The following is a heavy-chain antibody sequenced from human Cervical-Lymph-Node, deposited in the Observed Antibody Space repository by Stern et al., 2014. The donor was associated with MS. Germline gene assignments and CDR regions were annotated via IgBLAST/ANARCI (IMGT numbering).Heavy chain of an antibody. D-gene: IGHD3-16*01. CDR3: ARHISGEAGYFDS. V-gene: IGHV5-51*01. J-gene: IGHJ4*02. Sequence: QLVESGAELKKPGESLQISCQGSGYTFANHWIDWVRPMPGNGLEWMGMFYPGDSDTAYSPSFQGLVTMSADKSISTAYLQWSSLKASDTAIYYCARHISGEAGYFDSWGQGSQVTVSS. CDR1: GYTFANHW. CDR2: FYPGDSDT.